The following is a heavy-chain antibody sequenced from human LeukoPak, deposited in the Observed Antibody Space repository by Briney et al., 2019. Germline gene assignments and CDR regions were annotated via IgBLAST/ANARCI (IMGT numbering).Heavy chain of an antibody. D-gene: IGHD2-21*02. Sequence: GESLKISCKGSGYSFTSYWIRWVRQMPGKGLEWMGIIYPGDSDTRYSPSFQGQVTISADKSISTAYLQWSSLKASDTAVYYCARHGYCGGDCYADYYYYYYGMDVWGQGTTVTVSS. J-gene: IGHJ6*02. CDR1: GYSFTSYW. CDR3: ARHGYCGGDCYADYYYYYYGMDV. V-gene: IGHV5-51*01. CDR2: IYPGDSDT.